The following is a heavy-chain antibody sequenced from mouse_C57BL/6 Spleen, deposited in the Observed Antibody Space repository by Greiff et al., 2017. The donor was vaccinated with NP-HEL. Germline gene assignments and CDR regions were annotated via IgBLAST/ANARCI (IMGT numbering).Heavy chain of an antibody. CDR3: ARYYYGSSYVKYAMDY. D-gene: IGHD1-1*01. Sequence: VQLQQPGAELVKPGASVKLSCKASGYTFTSYWMHWVKQRPGRGLEWIGRIDPNSGGTKYNEKFKSKATLTVDKSSSTAYMQLSSLTSEDSAVYYCARYYYGSSYVKYAMDYWGQGTSVTVSS. J-gene: IGHJ4*01. CDR2: IDPNSGGT. CDR1: GYTFTSYW. V-gene: IGHV1-62-3*01.